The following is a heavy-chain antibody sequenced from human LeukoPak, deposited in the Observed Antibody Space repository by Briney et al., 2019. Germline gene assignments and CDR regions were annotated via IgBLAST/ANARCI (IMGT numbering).Heavy chain of an antibody. Sequence: KVSCKASGYTFNNYWIGWVRQMPGKGLEWMGIIYPGDSETRYSPSFQGQVTISVDKSISTAYLQWSSLKASDSAMYYCARHAFSGNYYFFGYWGQGTLLTVSS. D-gene: IGHD1-26*01. J-gene: IGHJ4*02. V-gene: IGHV5-51*01. CDR2: IYPGDSET. CDR1: GYTFNNYW. CDR3: ARHAFSGNYYFFGY.